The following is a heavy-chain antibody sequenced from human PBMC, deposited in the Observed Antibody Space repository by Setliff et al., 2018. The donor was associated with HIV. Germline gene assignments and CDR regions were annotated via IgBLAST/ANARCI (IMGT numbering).Heavy chain of an antibody. CDR3: ARGGANPSWFDS. V-gene: IGHV3-74*01. CDR2: MNTDGSST. J-gene: IGHJ5*01. Sequence: GGSLRLSCAASGFTFSSYWMHWVRQAPGKGLVWVFGMNTDGSSTRYADSVKGRFTISRDNAKNMLYLQMNSLSAEDTAVYYCARGGANPSWFDSWGQGTLDTVS. D-gene: IGHD3-16*01. CDR1: GFTFSSYW.